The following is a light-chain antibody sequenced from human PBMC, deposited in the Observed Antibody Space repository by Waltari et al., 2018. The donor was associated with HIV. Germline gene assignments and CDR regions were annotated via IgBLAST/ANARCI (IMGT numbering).Light chain of an antibody. V-gene: IGLV2-14*01. CDR3: SSYTSSSVV. CDR2: EVS. CDR1: SSDVGGYNY. Sequence: QSALTQPASVSGSPGPSITISCNGTSSDVGGYNYVSWYQQHPGKAPKIMIYEVSNRPSGVSNRFSGSKSGNTASLTISGLQAEDEADYYCSSYTSSSVVFGGGTKLTVL. J-gene: IGLJ2*01.